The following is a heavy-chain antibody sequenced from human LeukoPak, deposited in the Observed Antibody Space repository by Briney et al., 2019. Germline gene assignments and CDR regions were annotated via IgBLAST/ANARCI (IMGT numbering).Heavy chain of an antibody. Sequence: GGSLQISCKGSGYSFTSYWIGWVRQLPGKGLEWMGIIYPGGSDIRYSPSFQGQVTISVDKSISTAYLQWSSLKASDTAMYYCATLAAPSAPYYFDYWGQGTLVTVSS. CDR2: IYPGGSDI. CDR3: ATLAAPSAPYYFDY. J-gene: IGHJ4*02. CDR1: GYSFTSYW. D-gene: IGHD6-6*01. V-gene: IGHV5-51*01.